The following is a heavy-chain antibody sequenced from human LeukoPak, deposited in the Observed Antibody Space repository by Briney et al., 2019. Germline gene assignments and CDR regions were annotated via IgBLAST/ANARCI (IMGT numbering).Heavy chain of an antibody. CDR2: ISGDGSRT. CDR3: AKWPEGAMDYFDY. CDR1: GFSFSSYA. Sequence: GGSLRLSCAASGFSFSSYAMTWARQAPVKGLEWVSAISGDGSRTYYADSVKGRFTISRDNSKNTLYLEMSSLRVEDTAIYYCAKWPEGAMDYFDYWGQGTLVTVSS. V-gene: IGHV3-23*01. J-gene: IGHJ4*02. D-gene: IGHD3-16*01.